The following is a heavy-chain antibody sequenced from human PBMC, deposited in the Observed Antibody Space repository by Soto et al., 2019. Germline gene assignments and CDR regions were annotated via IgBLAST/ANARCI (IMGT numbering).Heavy chain of an antibody. V-gene: IGHV3-23*01. D-gene: IGHD3-3*01. CDR3: AKDPTEYDFWSGYLRASGFDP. CDR2: ISGSGGST. J-gene: IGHJ5*02. Sequence: PGGSLRLPWAASGCNFRSYAMSWIRQAPGKGLEWVSAISGSGGSTYYADSVKGRFTISRDNSKNTLYLQMNSLRAEDTAVYYCAKDPTEYDFWSGYLRASGFDPWGQGTLVTVSS. CDR1: GCNFRSYA.